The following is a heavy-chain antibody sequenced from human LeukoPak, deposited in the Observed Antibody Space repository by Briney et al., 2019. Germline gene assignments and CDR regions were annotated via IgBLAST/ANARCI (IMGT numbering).Heavy chain of an antibody. Sequence: ASVKVSCRASGYTFTSYYMHWVRQAPGQGLEWMGIINPSGGSTSYAQKFQGRVTMTRDTSTSTVYTELSSLRSEDTAVYYCARGFRITMVRGVPFDYWGQGTLVTVSS. J-gene: IGHJ4*02. V-gene: IGHV1-46*01. CDR2: INPSGGST. CDR3: ARGFRITMVRGVPFDY. CDR1: GYTFTSYY. D-gene: IGHD3-10*01.